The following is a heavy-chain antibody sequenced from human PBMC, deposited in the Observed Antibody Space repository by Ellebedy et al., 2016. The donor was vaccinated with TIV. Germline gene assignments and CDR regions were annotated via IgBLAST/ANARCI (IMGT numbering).Heavy chain of an antibody. D-gene: IGHD2-2*01. CDR3: ARDMAVVPAAATILYYYMDV. J-gene: IGHJ6*03. CDR2: IIPIFGTA. Sequence: SVKVSXXASGGTFSSYAISWVRQAPGQGLEWMGGIIPIFGTANYAQKFQGRVTITADESTSTAYMELSSLRSEDTAVYYCARDMAVVPAAATILYYYMDVWGKGTTVTVSS. V-gene: IGHV1-69*13. CDR1: GGTFSSYA.